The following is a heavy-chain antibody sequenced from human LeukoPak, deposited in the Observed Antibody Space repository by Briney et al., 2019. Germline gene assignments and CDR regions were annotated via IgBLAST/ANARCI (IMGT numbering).Heavy chain of an antibody. CDR1: GFTFSSFA. V-gene: IGHV3-74*01. CDR2: IASDGSST. Sequence: GGSLRLSCAASGFTFSSFAMSWVRQAPGKGLVWVSRIASDGSSTTYADSVKGRFSISRDNAKNTLYLQMNSLRVEDTAVYYCARGRPHGNDYWGQGTLVTASS. CDR3: ARGRPHGNDY. D-gene: IGHD4-23*01. J-gene: IGHJ4*02.